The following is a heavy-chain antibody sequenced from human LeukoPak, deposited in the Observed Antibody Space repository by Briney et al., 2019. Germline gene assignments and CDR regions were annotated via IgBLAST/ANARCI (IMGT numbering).Heavy chain of an antibody. J-gene: IGHJ5*02. Sequence: ASVKVSCKASGYTFTVYYMHWVRQAPGQGLEWMGWINPNSGGTNYAQKFQGRVTMTRDTSISTAYMELSRLRSDDTAVYYCAAVLRYFDWLPRDGWFGPWGQGTLVTVSS. CDR3: AAVLRYFDWLPRDGWFGP. CDR2: INPNSGGT. V-gene: IGHV1-2*02. CDR1: GYTFTVYY. D-gene: IGHD3-9*01.